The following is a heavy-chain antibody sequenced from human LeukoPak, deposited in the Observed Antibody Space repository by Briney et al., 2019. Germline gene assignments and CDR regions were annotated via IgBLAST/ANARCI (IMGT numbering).Heavy chain of an antibody. CDR3: ARGANYGDYGLDALDI. D-gene: IGHD4-17*01. CDR1: GGSISSYY. Sequence: PSETLSLTCTVSGGSISSYYWSWIRQPPGQGLDWIGYIYYSGSTTYNPTLKSRVTISIDTSKNQFSLKLTSVTAADTALYYCARGANYGDYGLDALDIWGQGTMVTLSS. CDR2: IYYSGST. V-gene: IGHV4-59*01. J-gene: IGHJ3*02.